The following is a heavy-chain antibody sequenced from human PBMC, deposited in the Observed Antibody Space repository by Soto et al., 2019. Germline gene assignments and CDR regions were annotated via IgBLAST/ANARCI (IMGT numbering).Heavy chain of an antibody. Sequence: SETLSLTCTVSDGSFKSGSYSLRWIRQPPGKGLEWIGYVYHTWRTSYNPSLKSRVSISMDTSNNQFSLNLDSVTAADTAVYFLSRDFAYLLGWGQWTMVTVTS. CDR2: VYHTWRT. CDR3: SRDFAYLLG. V-gene: IGHV4-61*01. J-gene: IGHJ1*01. CDR1: DGSFKSGSYS. D-gene: IGHD1-26*01.